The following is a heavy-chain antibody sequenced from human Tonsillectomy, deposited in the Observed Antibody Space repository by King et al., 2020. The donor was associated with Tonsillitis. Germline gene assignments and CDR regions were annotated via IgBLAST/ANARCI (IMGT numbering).Heavy chain of an antibody. V-gene: IGHV4-34*01. CDR3: ARGTYYDFWSGYYGSSQWFDP. D-gene: IGHD3-3*01. J-gene: IGHJ5*02. Sequence: VQLQQWGAGLLKPSETLSLTCAGYGGSFSAYYWSWIRQPPGKGLEWIGELNHSGSTNYNPSLTIRVTISGDTSKNQFSLKLSPVTAADTAVYYCARGTYYDFWSGYYGSSQWFDPWGQGTLVTVSS. CDR1: GGSFSAYY. CDR2: LNHSGST.